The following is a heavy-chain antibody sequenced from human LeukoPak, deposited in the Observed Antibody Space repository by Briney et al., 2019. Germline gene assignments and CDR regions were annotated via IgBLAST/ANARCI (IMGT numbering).Heavy chain of an antibody. CDR3: ARVVGSSGWYLGYYYYGMDV. D-gene: IGHD6-19*01. CDR1: GYTFTSYG. CDR2: ISAYNGNT. J-gene: IGHJ6*02. V-gene: IGHV1-18*01. Sequence: GASVKVSCKASGYTFTSYGISWERQAPGQGLEWMGWISAYNGNTNYAQKLQGRVTMTTDTSTSTAYMELRSLRSDDTAVYYCARVVGSSGWYLGYYYYGMDVWGQGTTVTVSS.